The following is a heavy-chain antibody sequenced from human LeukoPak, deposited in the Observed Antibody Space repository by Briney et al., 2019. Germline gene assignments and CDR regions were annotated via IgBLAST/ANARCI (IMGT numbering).Heavy chain of an antibody. CDR3: ARVPAATHYTYYFDY. D-gene: IGHD2-2*01. J-gene: IGHJ4*02. V-gene: IGHV1-8*03. CDR2: MNPNSGNT. CDR1: GYTFTSYD. Sequence: ASVKVSCKXSGYTFTSYDINRVQQATGQGLEWMGWMNPNSGNTGYAQKFQGRVTITRNTSISTAYMELSSLRSEDTAVYYCARVPAATHYTYYFDYWGQGTLVTVSS.